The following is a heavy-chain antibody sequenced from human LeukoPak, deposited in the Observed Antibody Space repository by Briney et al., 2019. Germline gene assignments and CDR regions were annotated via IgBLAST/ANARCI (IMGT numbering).Heavy chain of an antibody. V-gene: IGHV4-34*01. CDR3: ARGRVIVVVTAFDI. CDR2: INHSGST. J-gene: IGHJ3*02. CDR1: GGSFSGYY. Sequence: SETLSLTCAVYGGSFSGYYWSWIRQPPGKGLEWIGEINHSGSTNYNPSLKSRVTISADTSKNQFSLKLSSVTAADTAVYYCARGRVIVVVTAFDIWGQGTMVTVSS. D-gene: IGHD3-22*01.